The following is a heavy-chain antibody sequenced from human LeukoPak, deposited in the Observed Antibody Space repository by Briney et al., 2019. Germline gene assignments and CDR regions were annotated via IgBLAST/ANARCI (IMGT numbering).Heavy chain of an antibody. D-gene: IGHD6-19*01. CDR1: GGSVSSSSSY. CDR2: IYYTGST. CDR3: ARWMRVSGGHDAFDI. V-gene: IGHV4-39*01. Sequence: TPSETLSLTCTVSGGSVSSSSSYWGWIRQPPGKGLEWIGTIYYTGSTYYNPSLKSRVTISVDTSKKQFSLRLSSVTATDTAVYYCARWMRVSGGHDAFDIWGQGTMVTVSS. J-gene: IGHJ3*02.